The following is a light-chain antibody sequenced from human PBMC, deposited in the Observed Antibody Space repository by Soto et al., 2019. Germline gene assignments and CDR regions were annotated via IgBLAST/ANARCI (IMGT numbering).Light chain of an antibody. Sequence: DLQMTQSPSSLSASVGDRVTITCRASQSISSYLNSYQQKPGKAPKLLIYAASSLQSGVPSRFSGSGSGTDFTLTISSLQPEDFATYYCQQSYSTPWTFGQGTTVEIK. V-gene: IGKV1-39*01. CDR2: AAS. J-gene: IGKJ1*01. CDR1: QSISSY. CDR3: QQSYSTPWT.